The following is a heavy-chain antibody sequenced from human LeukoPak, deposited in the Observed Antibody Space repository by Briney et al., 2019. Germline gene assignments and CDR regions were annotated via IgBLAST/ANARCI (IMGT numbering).Heavy chain of an antibody. D-gene: IGHD6-13*01. CDR1: GYTFTSYA. CDR3: ARAPPPEAGTNNYYYYYMDV. CDR2: INTNTGNP. V-gene: IGHV7-4-1*02. J-gene: IGHJ6*03. Sequence: GASVKVSCKASGYTFTSYAMNWVRQAPGQGLEWMGWINTNTGNPTYAQGFTGRFVFSLDTSVSTAYLQISSLKAEDTAVYYCARAPPPEAGTNNYYYYYMDVWGKGTTVTVSS.